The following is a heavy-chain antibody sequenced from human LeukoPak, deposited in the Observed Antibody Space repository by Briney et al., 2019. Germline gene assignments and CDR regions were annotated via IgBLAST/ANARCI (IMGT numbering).Heavy chain of an antibody. J-gene: IGHJ4*02. CDR1: GSSISSYY. D-gene: IGHD1-26*01. CDR2: IYYSGST. Sequence: SETLSLTCTVSGSSISSYYWSWIRQPPGKGLEWIGYIYYSGSTNYNPSLKSRVTISVDTSKNQFSLKLSSVTAADTAVYYCARDRGGGSPDFDYWGLGNLVTVSS. CDR3: ARDRGGGSPDFDY. V-gene: IGHV4-59*01.